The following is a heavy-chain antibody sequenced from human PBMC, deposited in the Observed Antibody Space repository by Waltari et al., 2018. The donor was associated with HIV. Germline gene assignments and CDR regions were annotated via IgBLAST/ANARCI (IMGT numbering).Heavy chain of an antibody. V-gene: IGHV1-3*04. J-gene: IGHJ4*02. D-gene: IGHD2-15*01. CDR2: LNIGHGNA. Sequence: QVQLVQSGAEVKKPGASVTISCEASGYSFTSYGIHWVRQAPGQRFEWMGWLNIGHGNARYSQKFQAKVTVTLEASASTAYMALSSLRYEDTAIYYCARGPACSGDTCYSVFDHWGQGTVVSVSS. CDR1: GYSFTSYG. CDR3: ARGPACSGDTCYSVFDH.